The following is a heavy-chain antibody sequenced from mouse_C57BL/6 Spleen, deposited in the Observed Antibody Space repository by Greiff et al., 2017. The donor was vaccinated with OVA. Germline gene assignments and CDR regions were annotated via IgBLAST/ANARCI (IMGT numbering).Heavy chain of an antibody. CDR2: IHPNSGST. J-gene: IGHJ4*01. V-gene: IGHV1-64*01. D-gene: IGHD1-1*01. CDR1: GYTFTSYW. Sequence: QVQLQQPGAELVKPGASVKLSCKASGYTFTSYWMHWVKQRPGQGLEWIGMIHPNSGSTNYNEKFKSKATLTVDKSSSTAYMKHSSLTSEDTAVDDCARDYGSSPMDYWGQGTSVTVSS. CDR3: ARDYGSSPMDY.